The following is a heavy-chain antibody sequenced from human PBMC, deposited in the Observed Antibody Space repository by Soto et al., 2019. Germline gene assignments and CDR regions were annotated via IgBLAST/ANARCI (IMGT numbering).Heavy chain of an antibody. J-gene: IGHJ6*03. CDR2: ISSSSSYI. CDR3: ARDDSSSNYYYMDV. V-gene: IGHV3-21*01. CDR1: GFTFSSYS. D-gene: IGHD6-6*01. Sequence: EVQLVESGGGLVKPGGSLRLSCAASGFTFSSYSMNWVRQAPGKGLEWVSSISSSSSYIYYADSVKGRFTISRDNAKNSLYLQMNSLRAEDTAVYYCARDDSSSNYYYMDVWGKGTTVTVSS.